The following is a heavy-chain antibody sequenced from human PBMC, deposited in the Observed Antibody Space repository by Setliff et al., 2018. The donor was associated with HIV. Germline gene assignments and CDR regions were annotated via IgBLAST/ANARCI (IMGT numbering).Heavy chain of an antibody. J-gene: IGHJ3*02. CDR3: ARAGSDYAYDI. CDR1: GVTFSSYW. V-gene: IGHV3-74*01. Sequence: GGSLRLSCTASGVTFSSYWMHWVRQVPGKGLLWVSRINGDGDTTYYADSVKGRFTITRDNAQNTLYLQMNSLRAEDTAVYYCARAGSDYAYDIWGQGTKVTVSS. D-gene: IGHD2-21*02. CDR2: INGDGDTT.